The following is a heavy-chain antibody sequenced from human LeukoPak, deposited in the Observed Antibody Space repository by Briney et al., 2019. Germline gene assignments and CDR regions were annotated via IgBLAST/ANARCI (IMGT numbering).Heavy chain of an antibody. CDR1: GGSISSYY. D-gene: IGHD6-19*01. J-gene: IGHJ3*02. CDR2: IYYSGST. V-gene: IGHV4-59*01. Sequence: SETLSLTCTVSGGSISSYYWSWIRQPPGKGLEWIGYIYYSGSTNYNPSLKSRVTISVDTSKNQFSLKLSSVTAADTAVYYCAKEGRSYSSWPDAFDIWGQGTMVTVSS. CDR3: AKEGRSYSSWPDAFDI.